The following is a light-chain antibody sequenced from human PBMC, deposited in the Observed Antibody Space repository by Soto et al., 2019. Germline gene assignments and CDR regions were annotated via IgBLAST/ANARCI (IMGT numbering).Light chain of an antibody. CDR3: QQYGSSPPLT. Sequence: EIVLTQSPGTLSLSPGERATLSCRASQSVSSSYLAWYQQKPGQAPRLLISGASSRATGIPDRFSGSGYGTDFTLTISRLEPEDFAVYYCQQYGSSPPLTFGGGTKVEIK. V-gene: IGKV3-20*01. J-gene: IGKJ4*01. CDR2: GAS. CDR1: QSVSSSY.